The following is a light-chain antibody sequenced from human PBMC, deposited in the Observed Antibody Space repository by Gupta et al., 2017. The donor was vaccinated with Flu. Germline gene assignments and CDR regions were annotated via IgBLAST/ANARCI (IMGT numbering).Light chain of an antibody. Sequence: EIVLTQSPDTLSLSPGERATLSCRATQSVADNYLAWFQQKPGQSPRLLIFGASNRATGIPDRFSGGGSGTDFTLTINSLGPEDFAVYYCLRYSDSPPWAFGQGTRVEPK. CDR3: LRYSDSPPWA. V-gene: IGKV3-20*01. CDR1: QSVADNY. CDR2: GAS. J-gene: IGKJ1*01.